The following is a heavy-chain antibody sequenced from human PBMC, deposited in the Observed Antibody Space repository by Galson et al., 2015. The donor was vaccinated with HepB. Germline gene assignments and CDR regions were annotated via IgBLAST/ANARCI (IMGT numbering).Heavy chain of an antibody. CDR1: GFTFSSYA. D-gene: IGHD1-26*01. J-gene: IGHJ4*02. CDR3: AKDPHFGSYYETLVFDY. CDR2: ISGSGGST. V-gene: IGHV3-23*01. Sequence: SLRLSCAASGFTFSSYAMSWVRQAPGKGLEWVSAISGSGGSTYYADSMKGRFTISRDNSKNTLYLQMNSLRAEDTAVYYCAKDPHFGSYYETLVFDYWGQGTLVTVSS.